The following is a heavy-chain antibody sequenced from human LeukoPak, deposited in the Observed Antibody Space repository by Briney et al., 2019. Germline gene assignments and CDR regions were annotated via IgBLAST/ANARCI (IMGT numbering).Heavy chain of an antibody. CDR3: TRALFPYYDSSGYYSY. D-gene: IGHD3-22*01. J-gene: IGHJ4*02. CDR1: GFTFGDHS. Sequence: GGSLRLSCTASGFTFGDHSMSWVRQAPGKGLEWVGFIRSKAYGGTTEYAASVKGRFTISRDDSKSIAYLQMNSLKTEDAAVHYCTRALFPYYDSSGYYSYWGQGTLVTVSS. CDR2: IRSKAYGGTT. V-gene: IGHV3-49*04.